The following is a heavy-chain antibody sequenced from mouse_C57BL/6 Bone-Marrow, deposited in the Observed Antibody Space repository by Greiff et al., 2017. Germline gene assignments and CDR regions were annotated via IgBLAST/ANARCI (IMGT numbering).Heavy chain of an antibody. V-gene: IGHV1-81*01. J-gene: IGHJ2*01. CDR1: GYTFTSYG. CDR2: IYPRSGNT. D-gene: IGHD1-1*01. CDR3: ARGLLRYYFDY. Sequence: VHLVESGAELARPGASVKLSCKASGYTFTSYGISWVKQRTGQGLEWIGEIYPRSGNTYYNEKFKGKATLTADKSSSTAYMELRSLTSEDSAVYFCARGLLRYYFDYWGQGTTLTVSS.